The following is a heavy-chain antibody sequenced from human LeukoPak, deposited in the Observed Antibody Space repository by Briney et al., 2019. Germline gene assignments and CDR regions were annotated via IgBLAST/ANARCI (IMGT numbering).Heavy chain of an antibody. Sequence: SETLSLTCAVSGYSIGNGYYWGWVRQPPGKGLEWIGTISPSGSTFYNPSLKSRVTISKDTSKNQFSLNLSSVTAADTAVYYCARRVILTTEKYSDPWGQGTLVTVSS. CDR3: ARRVILTTEKYSDP. CDR2: ISPSGST. CDR1: GYSIGNGYY. V-gene: IGHV4-38-2*01. D-gene: IGHD4-11*01. J-gene: IGHJ5*02.